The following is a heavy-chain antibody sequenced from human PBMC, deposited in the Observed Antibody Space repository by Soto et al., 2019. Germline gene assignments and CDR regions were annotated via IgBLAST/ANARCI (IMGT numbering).Heavy chain of an antibody. Sequence: SLRLSCASSGFTFSSYGMHWVLQAPGKGLEWVAVISYDGSNKYYADSVKGRFTISRDNSKNTLYLQMNSLRAEDTAVYYCAKDFLLYDSSGYPDYWGQGTLVTVSS. J-gene: IGHJ4*02. V-gene: IGHV3-30*18. CDR1: GFTFSSYG. CDR3: AKDFLLYDSSGYPDY. CDR2: ISYDGSNK. D-gene: IGHD3-22*01.